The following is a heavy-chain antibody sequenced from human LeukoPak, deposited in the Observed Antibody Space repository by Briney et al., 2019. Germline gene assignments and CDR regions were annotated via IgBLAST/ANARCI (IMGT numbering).Heavy chain of an antibody. J-gene: IGHJ6*03. V-gene: IGHV1-3*01. CDR1: GYTFTSYA. Sequence: ASVKVSCKASGYTFTSYAMHWVRQAPGQRLEWMGWINAGNGNTKYSQKFQGRVTITRDTSASTAYMGLSSLRSEDTAVYYCARGMVRGDFSYYYYYMDVWGKGTTVTVSS. D-gene: IGHD3-10*01. CDR3: ARGMVRGDFSYYYYYMDV. CDR2: INAGNGNT.